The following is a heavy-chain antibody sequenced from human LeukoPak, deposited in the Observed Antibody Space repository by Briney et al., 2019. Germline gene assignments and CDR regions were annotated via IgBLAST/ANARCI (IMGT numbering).Heavy chain of an antibody. CDR3: AREGDASYSSGWYPDY. D-gene: IGHD6-19*01. Sequence: LRLSCAASGFTFSSYAMSWIRQPPGKGLEWIGYIYHSGSTYYNPSLKSRVTISVDRSKNQFSLKLSSVTAADTAVYYCAREGDASYSSGWYPDYWGQGTLVTVSS. CDR2: IYHSGST. V-gene: IGHV4-30-2*01. CDR1: GFTFSSYA. J-gene: IGHJ4*02.